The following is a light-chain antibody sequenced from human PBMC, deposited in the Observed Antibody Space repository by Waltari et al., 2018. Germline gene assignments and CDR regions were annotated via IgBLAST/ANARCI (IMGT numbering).Light chain of an antibody. CDR2: DVS. V-gene: IGLV2-14*01. J-gene: IGLJ1*01. CDR3: SSYTSNRLYV. CDR1: STDVGAYNY. Sequence: QSALTQPASVSGSPGQSITISCTGTSTDVGAYNYVSWYQQHPGKAPKLIIYDVSNRPSGVSNRFSGSKSGNTASLTISGLQGEDEAVHHCSSYTSNRLYVFGTGTTLTVL.